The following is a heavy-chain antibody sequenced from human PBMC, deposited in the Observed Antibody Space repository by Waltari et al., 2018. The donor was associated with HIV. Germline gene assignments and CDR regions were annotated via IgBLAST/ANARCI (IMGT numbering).Heavy chain of an antibody. Sequence: QVLVGGSAGRVGQPGWSLRLSCEPSGLAFCSYGIGWLRQVPGKGLDWVGILSFDGKNKFYADSVKGRCTVSRDNSKNTLYLHMERLRGEATAVYYCAKGGYDYGDYSYFDYWGQGTLVTVSA. V-gene: IGHV3-30*18. D-gene: IGHD4-17*01. CDR1: GLAFCSYG. J-gene: IGHJ4*02. CDR2: LSFDGKNK. CDR3: AKGGYDYGDYSYFDY.